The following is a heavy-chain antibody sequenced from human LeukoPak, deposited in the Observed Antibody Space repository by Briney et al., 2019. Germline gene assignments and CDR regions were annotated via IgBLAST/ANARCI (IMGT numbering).Heavy chain of an antibody. CDR3: ARRYDYIWGSYRDFGY. V-gene: IGHV4-39*01. CDR2: IYYSGST. Sequence: PSETLSLTCTVSGGSISSSSYYWGWIRQPPGKGLEWIGSIYYSGSTYYNPSLKSRVTISVDTSKNQFSLKLSSVTAADTAVYYCARRYDYIWGSYRDFGYWGQGTLVTVSS. D-gene: IGHD3-16*02. J-gene: IGHJ4*02. CDR1: GGSISSSSYY.